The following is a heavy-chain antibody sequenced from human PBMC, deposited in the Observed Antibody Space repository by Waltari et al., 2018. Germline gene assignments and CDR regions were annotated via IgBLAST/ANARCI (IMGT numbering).Heavy chain of an antibody. D-gene: IGHD2-21*01. CDR2: ISGSGDYI. J-gene: IGHJ4*02. V-gene: IGHV3-21*01. Sequence: EVQLVESGGGLVKPGGSLRLSCAASGFAFSTYTMNWVRQAPGQGLEGVSSISGSGDYIHYADSVKGRFTISRDNAKNSLSLQMNNLRAEDTAMYYCARPQGYGAIGDWGQGALVTVSS. CDR3: ARPQGYGAIGD. CDR1: GFAFSTYT.